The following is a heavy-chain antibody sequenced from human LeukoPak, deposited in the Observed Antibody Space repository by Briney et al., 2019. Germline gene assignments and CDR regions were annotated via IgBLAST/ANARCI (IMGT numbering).Heavy chain of an antibody. Sequence: SETLSLXCAVSGYSISSGYYWGWIRQPPGKGLEWIGSIYHSGSTYYNPSLKSRVTISVDTSKNQFSLKLSSVTAADTAVYYCARQIFGVVIAYFDYWGQGTLVTVSS. V-gene: IGHV4-38-2*01. D-gene: IGHD3-3*01. CDR1: GYSISSGYY. CDR2: IYHSGST. CDR3: ARQIFGVVIAYFDY. J-gene: IGHJ4*02.